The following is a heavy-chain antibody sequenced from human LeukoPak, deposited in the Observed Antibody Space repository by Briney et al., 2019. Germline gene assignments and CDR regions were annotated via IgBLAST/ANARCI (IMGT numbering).Heavy chain of an antibody. J-gene: IGHJ3*02. CDR1: GFTFSSYP. CDR2: INTSNSQM. CDR3: ARERVTTTAFDI. D-gene: IGHD5-12*01. Sequence: PGRSPTPSRAPAGFTFSSYPISWVRQPPGKWLEWVVYINTSNSQMYYGDSVKGRFTISRDNAKSSLCLQMNSLRAEDTAVYYCARERVTTTAFDIWGQGTMVRVSS. V-gene: IGHV3-21*06.